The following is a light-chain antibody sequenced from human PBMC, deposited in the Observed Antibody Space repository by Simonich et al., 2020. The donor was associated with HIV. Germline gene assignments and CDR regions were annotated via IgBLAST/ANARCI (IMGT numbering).Light chain of an antibody. J-gene: IGLJ3*02. CDR3: SSYTSSSTNWV. CDR2: EGT. CDR1: SSDVGSYNL. V-gene: IGLV2-14*02. Sequence: QSALTQPASVSGSPGQSITISCTGTSSDVGSYNLVSWYQHHPGKAPKLMIYEGTKRPSGVSNRFSGSKSGNTASLTISGLLTEDEADYYCSSYTSSSTNWVFGGGTKLTVL.